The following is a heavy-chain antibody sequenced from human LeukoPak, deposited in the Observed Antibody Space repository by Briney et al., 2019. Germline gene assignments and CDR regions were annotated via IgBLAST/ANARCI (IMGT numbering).Heavy chain of an antibody. CDR3: ASRAVAGTRLYWYFDL. V-gene: IGHV1-69*01. J-gene: IGHJ2*01. CDR1: GGTFSSYA. D-gene: IGHD6-19*01. Sequence: SVKVSCKASGGTFSSYAISWVRQAPGQGLEWMGGIIPIFGTANYAQKFQGRVTITADQSTSTAYMEVSSLRSEDTAVYYCASRAVAGTRLYWYFDLWGRGTLVTVSS. CDR2: IIPIFGTA.